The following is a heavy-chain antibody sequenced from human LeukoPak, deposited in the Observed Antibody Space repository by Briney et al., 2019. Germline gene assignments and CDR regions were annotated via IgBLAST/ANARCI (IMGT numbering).Heavy chain of an antibody. CDR1: GFTFSSYA. J-gene: IGHJ4*02. Sequence: PGGSLRLSCAASGFTFSSYAMSWVRQAPGKGLEWVANIKEDGSEKYYVDSVKGRFTISRDNVKNSLCLQMNGLRVEDTAVYYCATYGVMVEATDYWGQGTLVTVSS. CDR2: IKEDGSEK. D-gene: IGHD2-15*01. V-gene: IGHV3-7*01. CDR3: ATYGVMVEATDY.